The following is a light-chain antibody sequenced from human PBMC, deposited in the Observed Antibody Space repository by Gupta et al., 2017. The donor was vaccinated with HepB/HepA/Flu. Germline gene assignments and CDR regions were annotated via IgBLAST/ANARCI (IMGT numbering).Light chain of an antibody. J-gene: IGKJ1*01. CDR2: KIA. CDR3: MKTTHLPRT. CDR1: QRPVHNDGNIY. Sequence: VLTQSPLSLTVTLGQPPSISCRSSQRPVHNDGNIYLKGLQQRTGQPPRLLMYKIANRFSGVPDRFSGGGAGTDFTMHISRVEAEDVGVDYCMKTTHLPRTFGQGTRVEIK. V-gene: IGKV2-24*01.